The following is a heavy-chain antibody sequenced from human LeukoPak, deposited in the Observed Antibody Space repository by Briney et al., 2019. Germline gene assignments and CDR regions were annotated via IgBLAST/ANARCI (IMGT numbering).Heavy chain of an antibody. CDR2: IYYSGTA. CDR1: SGSISSYY. Sequence: SETLSLTCTVSSGSISSYYWSWIRQPPGKGPEWIGYIYYSGTAKYNPSLKRRVTISVDTSKNQFSLKVSSVTAADTAVYYCASSRSSSGWSLIDYWGQGALVTVSS. CDR3: ASSRSSSGWSLIDY. J-gene: IGHJ4*02. D-gene: IGHD6-19*01. V-gene: IGHV4-59*01.